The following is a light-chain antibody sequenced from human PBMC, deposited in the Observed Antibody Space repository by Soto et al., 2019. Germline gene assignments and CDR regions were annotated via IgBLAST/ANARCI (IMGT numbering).Light chain of an antibody. CDR2: GAS. Sequence: EIVLTQSPGTLSLSPGERATLSCRASQSVSSSYLAWYQQKPGQAPRLLIYGASSRATGIPDRFSGSGSGTVFTLTITRREPEDFAVYYCQQYGSSPNTFGQGTKLEIK. CDR1: QSVSSSY. CDR3: QQYGSSPNT. J-gene: IGKJ2*01. V-gene: IGKV3-20*01.